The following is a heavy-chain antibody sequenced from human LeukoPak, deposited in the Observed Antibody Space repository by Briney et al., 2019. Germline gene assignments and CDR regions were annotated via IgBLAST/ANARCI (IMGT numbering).Heavy chain of an antibody. V-gene: IGHV3-48*01. CDR2: ISSSSSTI. Sequence: GGSLRLSCAASGFTFSSYSMNWVRQAPGKGLEWVSYISSSSSTIYYADSVKGRFTISRDIAKNSLYLQMNSLRAEDTAVYYCARGEYYDFWSGLRPVFDYWGQGTLVTVSS. J-gene: IGHJ4*02. D-gene: IGHD3-3*01. CDR3: ARGEYYDFWSGLRPVFDY. CDR1: GFTFSSYS.